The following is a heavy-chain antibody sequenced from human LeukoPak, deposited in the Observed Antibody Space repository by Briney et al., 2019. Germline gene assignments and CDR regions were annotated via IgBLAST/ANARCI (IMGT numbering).Heavy chain of an antibody. CDR3: ARASEDYYYYYMDV. CDR2: IYYSGSA. J-gene: IGHJ6*03. D-gene: IGHD1-14*01. V-gene: IGHV4-59*01. Sequence: SETLSLTCTVSGGSISSYYWSWIRQPPGKGLEWIGYIYYSGSANYHPSLKSRVTISVDTSKNRFSLRLSSVTAADTAVYYCARASEDYYYYYMDVWGKGTTVTISS. CDR1: GGSISSYY.